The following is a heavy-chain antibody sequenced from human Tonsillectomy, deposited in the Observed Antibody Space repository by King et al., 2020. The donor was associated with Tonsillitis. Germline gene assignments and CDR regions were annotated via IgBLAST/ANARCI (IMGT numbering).Heavy chain of an antibody. CDR2: IDPTDSYT. CDR1: GYNFANYW. Sequence: QLVQSGADVKKPGESLRISCKGSGYNFANYWITWMRQMPGKGLEWMGRIDPTDSYTNYSPSFQGHVIISVDKSISTAYLQWGSLEASDTAMYYCARQGRGYCSGGSCYDLSDYWGQGTLVTVSS. J-gene: IGHJ4*02. D-gene: IGHD2-15*01. V-gene: IGHV5-10-1*03. CDR3: ARQGRGYCSGGSCYDLSDY.